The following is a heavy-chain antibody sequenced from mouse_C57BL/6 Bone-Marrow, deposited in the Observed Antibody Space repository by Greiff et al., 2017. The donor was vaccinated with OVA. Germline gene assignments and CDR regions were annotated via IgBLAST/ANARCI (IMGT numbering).Heavy chain of an antibody. CDR1: GYTFTSYG. J-gene: IGHJ3*01. CDR3: ARWPLNYYGSSQGY. V-gene: IGHV1-81*01. Sequence: QVQLKQSGAELARPGASVKLSCKASGYTFTSYGISWVKQRTGQGLEWIGEIYPRSGNTYYNEKFKGKATLTADKSSSTAYMELRSLTSEDSAVYFCARWPLNYYGSSQGYWGQGTLVTVSA. D-gene: IGHD1-1*01. CDR2: IYPRSGNT.